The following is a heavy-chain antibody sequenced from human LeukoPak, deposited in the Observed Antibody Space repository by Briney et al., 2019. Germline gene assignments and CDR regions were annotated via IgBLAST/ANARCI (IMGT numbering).Heavy chain of an antibody. J-gene: IGHJ4*02. CDR1: GGSSSGYY. CDR2: INHSGST. CDR3: ARTASYYYDSSGYYYRY. V-gene: IGHV4-34*01. Sequence: SETLSLTCAVYGGSSSGYYWSWIRQPPGKGLEWIGEINHSGSTNYNPSLKSRVTISVDTSKNQFSLKLSSVTAADTAVYYCARTASYYYDSSGYYYRYWGQGTLVTVSS. D-gene: IGHD3-22*01.